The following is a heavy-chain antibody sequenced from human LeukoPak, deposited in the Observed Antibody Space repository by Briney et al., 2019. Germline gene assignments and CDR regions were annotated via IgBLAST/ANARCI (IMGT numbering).Heavy chain of an antibody. D-gene: IGHD3-16*01. CDR1: GFTFGDYA. V-gene: IGHV3-49*03. CDR3: TKSRYYDYVWGGY. Sequence: RSLRLSCTGSGFTFGDYAVTWFRQAPGKGLEWVGFVRSKGNGGTTEYAASVKGRFTISRDDSKSIAYLQMNSLKTEDTAVYYCTKSRYYDYVWGGYWGQGTLVTASS. J-gene: IGHJ4*02. CDR2: VRSKGNGGTT.